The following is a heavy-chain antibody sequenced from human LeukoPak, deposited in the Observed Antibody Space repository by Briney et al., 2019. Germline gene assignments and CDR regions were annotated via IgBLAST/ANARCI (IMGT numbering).Heavy chain of an antibody. D-gene: IGHD3-16*01. CDR2: VSYDGTFK. CDR1: GFTFSNFG. J-gene: IGHJ3*01. V-gene: IGHV3-30*18. CDR3: AKDAPEGDDAFDA. Sequence: GGSLRLSCTASGFTFSNFGMHWVRQAPGKGLEWVSIVSYDGTFKDYADSVKGRFTISRDSSKNTLSLQMNSLRRDDTGIYYCAKDAPEGDDAFDAWGQGTMVIVSS.